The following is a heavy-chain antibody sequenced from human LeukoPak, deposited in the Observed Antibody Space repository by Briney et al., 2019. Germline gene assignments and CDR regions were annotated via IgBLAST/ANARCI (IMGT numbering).Heavy chain of an antibody. V-gene: IGHV1-2*02. CDR3: ARQSGAGNWFDP. CDR2: INPKTGAA. Sequence: ASVKVSCKGSGYTFTGYYLNWVRQAPGQGPEWMGWINPKTGAANYAQKFQGRVTMTRDTSISRGYMELSRVRSDDTAVYYCARQSGAGNWFDPWGQGTLVTVSS. J-gene: IGHJ5*02. CDR1: GYTFTGYY. D-gene: IGHD3-10*01.